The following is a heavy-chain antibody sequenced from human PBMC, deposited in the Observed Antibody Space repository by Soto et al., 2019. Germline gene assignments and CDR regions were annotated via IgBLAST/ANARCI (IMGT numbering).Heavy chain of an antibody. J-gene: IGHJ4*02. Sequence: TLSLTCAVSGGSISSGDHYWTWIRQPPGKGLEWIGCIYYRGRTYYSPSLKSRVSMSVDTSKNQFSLELSSVTAADTAVYYCARNYGGDYSDYWGQGALVTVSS. CDR2: IYYRGRT. CDR3: ARNYGGDYSDY. D-gene: IGHD2-21*01. V-gene: IGHV4-30-4*01. CDR1: GGSISSGDHY.